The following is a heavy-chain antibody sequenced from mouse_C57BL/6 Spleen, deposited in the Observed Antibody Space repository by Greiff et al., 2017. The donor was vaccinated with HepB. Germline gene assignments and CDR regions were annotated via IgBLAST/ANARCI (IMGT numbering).Heavy chain of an antibody. J-gene: IGHJ2*01. CDR3: ATLLSKGYYFDY. V-gene: IGHV1-81*01. CDR1: GYTFTSYG. CDR2: IYPRSGNT. Sequence: QVQLKESGAELARPGASVKLSCKASGYTFTSYGISWVKQRTGQGLEWIGEIYPRSGNTYYNEKFKGKATLTADKSSSTAYMELRSLTSEDSAVYFCATLLSKGYYFDYWGQGTTLTVSS. D-gene: IGHD2-10*01.